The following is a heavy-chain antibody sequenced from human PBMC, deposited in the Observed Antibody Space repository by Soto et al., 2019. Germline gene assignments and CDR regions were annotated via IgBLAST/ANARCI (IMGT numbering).Heavy chain of an antibody. Sequence: ASVKVSCKASGYTFTSYAISWVRQAPGQGLEWMGWISAYNGNTNYAQKLQGRVTMTTDTSTSTAYMGLRSLRSDDTAVYYCARSITIFGVPNWFDPWGQGTLVTVSS. V-gene: IGHV1-18*01. D-gene: IGHD3-3*01. CDR3: ARSITIFGVPNWFDP. CDR1: GYTFTSYA. J-gene: IGHJ5*02. CDR2: ISAYNGNT.